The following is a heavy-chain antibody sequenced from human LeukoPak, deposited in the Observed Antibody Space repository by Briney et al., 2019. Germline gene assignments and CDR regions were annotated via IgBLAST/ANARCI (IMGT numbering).Heavy chain of an antibody. Sequence: SQTLSLTRTVSGGSINNYYWSWIRQPAGKGLEWIGRIYTRGSTNYNPSLKSRVTMSVTTSKNQFSLKLSSVTAADTAVYVCARGRYCSADICSGGDAFDIWGQGTMVSVSS. CDR1: GGSINNYY. V-gene: IGHV4-4*07. CDR2: IYTRGST. D-gene: IGHD2-15*01. J-gene: IGHJ3*02. CDR3: ARGRYCSADICSGGDAFDI.